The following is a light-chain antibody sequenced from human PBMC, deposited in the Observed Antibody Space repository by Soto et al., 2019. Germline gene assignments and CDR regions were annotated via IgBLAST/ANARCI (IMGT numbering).Light chain of an antibody. CDR3: SSYTTSNTVV. Sequence: QSALTQPASVSAYPGQSITISCSGTSSDVGGYNYVSWYQQRPGKAPQLLIYDVTNRPSGVFYRFSGSKSGSTASLTISGLQAEDEADYYCSSYTTSNTVVFGGGTQLTVL. J-gene: IGLJ2*01. V-gene: IGLV2-14*03. CDR2: DVT. CDR1: SSDVGGYNY.